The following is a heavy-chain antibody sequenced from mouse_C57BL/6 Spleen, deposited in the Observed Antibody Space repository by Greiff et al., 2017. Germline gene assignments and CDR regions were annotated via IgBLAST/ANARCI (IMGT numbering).Heavy chain of an antibody. CDR1: GYSITSGYY. J-gene: IGHJ3*01. V-gene: IGHV3-6*01. CDR2: ISYDGSN. CDR3: ARVDYDVWFAY. Sequence: EVQLQEPGPGLVKPSQSLSLTCSVTGYSITSGYYWNLIRQFPGNKLEWMGYISYDGSNNYNPSLKNRISITRDTSKNQFFLKLNSVTTEDTATYYCARVDYDVWFAYWGQGTLVTVSA. D-gene: IGHD2-4*01.